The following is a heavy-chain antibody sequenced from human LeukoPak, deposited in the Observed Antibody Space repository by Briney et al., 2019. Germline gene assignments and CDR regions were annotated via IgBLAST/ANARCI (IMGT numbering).Heavy chain of an antibody. V-gene: IGHV4-39*01. CDR2: ISDRGRT. J-gene: IGHJ1*01. CDR3: ARPSGQVGYCSSTSCRRGYFQH. D-gene: IGHD2-2*01. CDR1: GGSIRSTTYY. Sequence: SETLSLTCTVSGGSIRSTTYYWGWIRQPPGKGLEWIGDISDRGRTYNNPSLKSRVTISVDTSRNQFFLKLSSVTAADTAVYYCARPSGQVGYCSSTSCRRGYFQHWGQGTLVTVSS.